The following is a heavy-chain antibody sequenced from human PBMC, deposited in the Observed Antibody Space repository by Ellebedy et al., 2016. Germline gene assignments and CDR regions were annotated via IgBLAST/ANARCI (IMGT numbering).Heavy chain of an antibody. D-gene: IGHD2-15*01. V-gene: IGHV3-53*01. CDR1: GFIVSSIH. Sequence: GESLKISXAASGFIVSSIHMSWVRQAPGKGPEWVSTIYSGGSGGTTFYADSVRGQFTISRDNSKNTLYLQMDSLRAEDTAVYYCARGRDSAKSGFWGQGTLVTVSA. J-gene: IGHJ4*02. CDR3: ARGRDSAKSGF. CDR2: IYSGGSGGTT.